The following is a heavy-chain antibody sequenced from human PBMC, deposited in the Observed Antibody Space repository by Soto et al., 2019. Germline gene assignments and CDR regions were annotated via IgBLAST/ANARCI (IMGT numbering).Heavy chain of an antibody. CDR1: GGSYSSYA. D-gene: IGHD4-4*01. J-gene: IGHJ4*02. V-gene: IGHV1-69*01. CDR2: IIPIFGTA. Sequence: SVKVSGKGAGGSYSSYAISWGRQAPGQGLEWMGGIIPIFGTANYAQKFQGRVTITADESTSTAYMELSSLRSEDTAVYYCARSRSVEMSTANFDYWGQGTPVTVS. CDR3: ARSRSVEMSTANFDY.